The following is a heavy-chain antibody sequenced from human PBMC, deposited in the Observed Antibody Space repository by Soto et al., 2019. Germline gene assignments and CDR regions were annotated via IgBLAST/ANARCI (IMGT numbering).Heavy chain of an antibody. CDR2: ISPNSGGT. V-gene: IGHV1-2*04. J-gene: IGHJ6*02. D-gene: IGHD3-9*01. CDR3: ARGLDDILTGYSYYYYYYGMDV. CDR1: GYTFTGYY. Sequence: ASVKVSCKASGYTFTGYYMHWVRQAPGQGLEWMGWISPNSGGTNYAQKFQGWVTMTRDTSISTAYMELSRLRSDDTAVYYCARGLDDILTGYSYYYYYYGMDVWGQGTTVTVSS.